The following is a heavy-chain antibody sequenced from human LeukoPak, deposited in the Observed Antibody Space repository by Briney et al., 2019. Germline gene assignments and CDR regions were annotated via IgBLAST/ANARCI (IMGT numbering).Heavy chain of an antibody. V-gene: IGHV5-51*01. D-gene: IGHD6-13*01. Sequence: GESLKISCKGSGYSFTIYWIGWVRQIPGKGLEWMGIIYPGDSDARYSPSFQGQVTISAGKSISTAYLQWSSLKASDTAMYYCARLTPIALDYWGQGTLVTVSS. CDR3: ARLTPIALDY. CDR2: IYPGDSDA. J-gene: IGHJ4*02. CDR1: GYSFTIYW.